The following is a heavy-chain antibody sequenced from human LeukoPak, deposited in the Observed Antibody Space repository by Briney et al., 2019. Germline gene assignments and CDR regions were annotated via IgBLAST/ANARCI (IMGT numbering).Heavy chain of an antibody. CDR1: GFTFSSDW. D-gene: IGHD2/OR15-2a*01. J-gene: IGHJ4*02. CDR3: ARSVGIVFFDY. V-gene: IGHV3-7*01. CDR2: IKQDGSEN. Sequence: GGSLRLSCAASGFTFSSDWMSWVRQAPGKGLEWVANIKQDGSENYYVDSVKGRFTISRDNAKNSLYLQMNSLRAEDTAVYYCARSVGIVFFDYWGQGTLVTVSS.